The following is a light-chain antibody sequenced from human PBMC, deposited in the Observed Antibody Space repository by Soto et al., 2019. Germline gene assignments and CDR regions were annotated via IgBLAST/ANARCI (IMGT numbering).Light chain of an antibody. CDR2: GAS. V-gene: IGKV3-20*01. CDR1: HRVSSSY. CDR3: QKYGSSPWK. J-gene: IGKJ1*01. Sequence: EIVLTQSPATLSLSPVERATLSCRSSHRVSSSYLAWYQQKSGQATRLLIYGASNRATGIPDRFSGSGSGTDFTLTISRLEPEDFAVYYCQKYGSSPWKFGEGTKVDIK.